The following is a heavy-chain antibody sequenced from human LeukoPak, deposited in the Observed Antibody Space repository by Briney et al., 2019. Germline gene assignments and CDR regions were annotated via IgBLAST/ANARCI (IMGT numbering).Heavy chain of an antibody. CDR3: ARDGGYSGYDSLLGY. J-gene: IGHJ4*02. CDR2: ISGTGDSP. Sequence: PGGSLRLSCAASGFTFRSYAMNWVRQAPGKGLEWVSAISGTGDSPHYADSVKGRFTISRDNAKNSLYLQMNSLRAEDTAVYYCARDGGYSGYDSLLGYWGQGTLVTVSS. CDR1: GFTFRSYA. D-gene: IGHD5-12*01. V-gene: IGHV3-23*01.